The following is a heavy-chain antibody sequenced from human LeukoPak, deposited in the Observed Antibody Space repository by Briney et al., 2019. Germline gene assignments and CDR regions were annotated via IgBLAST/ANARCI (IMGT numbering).Heavy chain of an antibody. J-gene: IGHJ4*02. V-gene: IGHV3-23*01. CDR2: ISGSGGST. Sequence: PGGSLRLSCAASGFTFSSYAMSCVRQAPGKGLEWVSAISGSGGSTYSADSVKGRFTISRDNSKNTLYLQLNSLRAEDTAVYYCAKLSGIIPDYWGQGTLVTVSS. CDR1: GFTFSSYA. D-gene: IGHD1-14*01. CDR3: AKLSGIIPDY.